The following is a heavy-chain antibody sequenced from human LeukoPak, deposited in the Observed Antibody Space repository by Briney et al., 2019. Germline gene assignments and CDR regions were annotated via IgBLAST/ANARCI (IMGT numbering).Heavy chain of an antibody. CDR2: ISYDGSNK. V-gene: IGHV3-30-3*01. D-gene: IGHD6-19*01. J-gene: IGHJ5*02. Sequence: GGSLRLSCAASGFTFSSYAMHWVRQAPGKGLEWVAVISYDGSNKYYADSVKGRFTISRDNSKNTLYLQMNSLRAEDTAVYYCASGSGWYSWFDPWGQGTLVTVSS. CDR3: ASGSGWYSWFDP. CDR1: GFTFSSYA.